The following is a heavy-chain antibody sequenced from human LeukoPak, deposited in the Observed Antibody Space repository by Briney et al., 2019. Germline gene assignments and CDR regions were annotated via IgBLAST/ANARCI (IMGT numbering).Heavy chain of an antibody. Sequence: GGSLRLSCAASGFTFSVYSMNWVRQAPGKGLEWVSYISSGSSTIYYAYSVKGRVTISRDNVENSLYLQMNSLRVEDTAVYYCAREFEVPAAAPDYYYYYYIDVWGKGTTVTVSS. CDR1: GFTFSVYS. CDR2: ISSGSSTI. J-gene: IGHJ6*03. D-gene: IGHD2-2*01. CDR3: AREFEVPAAAPDYYYYYYIDV. V-gene: IGHV3-48*04.